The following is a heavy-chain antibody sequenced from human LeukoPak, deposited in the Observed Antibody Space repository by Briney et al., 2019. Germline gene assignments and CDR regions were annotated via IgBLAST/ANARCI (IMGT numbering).Heavy chain of an antibody. J-gene: IGHJ4*02. D-gene: IGHD3-22*01. CDR2: IKPDGTTK. CDR3: AIGRGYYYDSSGSFDY. CDR1: GFPFSSYS. V-gene: IGHV3-7*03. Sequence: PGGSLRLSCAASGFPFSSYSMTWVRQAPGKGLEWVANIKPDGTTKFYVDSVKGRFTISRDNALNSLYLQMNSLRAEDTAVYYCAIGRGYYYDSSGSFDYWGQGTLVTVSS.